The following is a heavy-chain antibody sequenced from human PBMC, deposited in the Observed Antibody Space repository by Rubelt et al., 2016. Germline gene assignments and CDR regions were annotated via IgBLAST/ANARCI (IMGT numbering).Heavy chain of an antibody. CDR3: ARGGKQQLGPYYYVMDV. CDR2: INRGGGT. Sequence: RLQLQESGPGLVKSSETLSLTCTVSDGSISDSSYYWGWIRPPPGKGLEWIGEINRGGGTSYNPSLKSRVTISVDKAKNQVSLKLSSVTAADTAVYYCARGGKQQLGPYYYVMDVWGQGTTVTVSS. V-gene: IGHV4-39*06. D-gene: IGHD6-13*01. J-gene: IGHJ6*02. CDR1: DGSISDSSYY.